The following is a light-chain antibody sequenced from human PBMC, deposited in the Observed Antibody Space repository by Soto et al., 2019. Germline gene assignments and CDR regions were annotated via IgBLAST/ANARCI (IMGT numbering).Light chain of an antibody. V-gene: IGKV3-20*01. CDR3: QQYGSSPRT. Sequence: EVVLTQSPGTLSLSPGERATLYCRASQTVRSSSLAWYQQKPGQAPWLLIFGASTRAAGFPDRFSGSGSGTDFTLTISRLEPEDFAVYYCQQYGSSPRTFGQVTKV. CDR1: QTVRSSS. CDR2: GAS. J-gene: IGKJ1*01.